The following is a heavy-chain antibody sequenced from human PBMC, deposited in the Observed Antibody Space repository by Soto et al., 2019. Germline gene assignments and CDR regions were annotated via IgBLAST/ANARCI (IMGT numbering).Heavy chain of an antibody. J-gene: IGHJ4*02. V-gene: IGHV3-33*01. CDR1: GFAFSNFG. CDR2: IWHNGKNK. CDR3: ARDPGQDEAMDY. Sequence: QVQVVESGGGVVQPGRSLRLSCVASGFAFSNFGMHWVRQVPGKGLEWVAVIWHNGKNKDYADYAKGRFTISRDNSKNILYLEMNSLRVEDTAVGYCARDPGQDEAMDYWGQGTLVTVSS.